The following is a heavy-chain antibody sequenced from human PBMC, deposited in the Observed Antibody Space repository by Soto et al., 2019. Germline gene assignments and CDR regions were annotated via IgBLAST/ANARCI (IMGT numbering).Heavy chain of an antibody. CDR2: ISSSSSYI. CDR1: GFTFSSYN. V-gene: IGHV3-21*01. Sequence: EVQLVESGGGLVKLGGSLRLSCAASGFTFSSYNMNWVRQAPGKGLEWVSSISSSSSYIYYADSVKGRFTISRDNAKDSLLLKMNSLRADDTAVYYCARGGNAIFGVAYYAFDMWGQGTMVTVSS. J-gene: IGHJ3*02. D-gene: IGHD3-3*01. CDR3: ARGGNAIFGVAYYAFDM.